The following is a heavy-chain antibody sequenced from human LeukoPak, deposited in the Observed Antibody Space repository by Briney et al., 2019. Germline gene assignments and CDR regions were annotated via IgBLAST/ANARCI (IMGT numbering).Heavy chain of an antibody. Sequence: GGSLRLSCAASGFTFSDYYMNWIRQAPGKGLEWVSYISSSSSCRNYADSVKGRFTISRDNAKNSLYLQMNSLRAEDTAVYYCARSQWATVTAGYDYWGQGTLVTVSS. D-gene: IGHD4-17*01. CDR2: ISSSSSCR. V-gene: IGHV3-11*06. CDR3: ARSQWATVTAGYDY. J-gene: IGHJ4*02. CDR1: GFTFSDYY.